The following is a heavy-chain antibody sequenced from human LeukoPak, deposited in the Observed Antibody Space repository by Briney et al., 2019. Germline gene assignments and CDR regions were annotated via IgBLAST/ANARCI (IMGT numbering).Heavy chain of an antibody. Sequence: GGSLRLSCAVSGFTFSSSAMTWVRQTPRKGLEWVSSISASGDRAYSADSVKGRFTISRDNSKNTVYLQMRSLRAEDTALYYCAKLIGYCTGGSCYHDNFDVWGQGTMVTISS. J-gene: IGHJ3*01. CDR3: AKLIGYCTGGSCYHDNFDV. CDR2: ISASGDRA. CDR1: GFTFSSSA. V-gene: IGHV3-23*01. D-gene: IGHD2-15*01.